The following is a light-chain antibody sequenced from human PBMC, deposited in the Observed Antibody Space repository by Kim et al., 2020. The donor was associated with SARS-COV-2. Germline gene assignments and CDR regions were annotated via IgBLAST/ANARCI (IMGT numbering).Light chain of an antibody. CDR2: STD. CDR3: LLHVGDGIWV. V-gene: IGLV8-61*01. CDR1: SGSVSTSNY. Sequence: QTVVTQEPSFSVSPGGTVTLTCGLSSGSVSTSNYASWYQLTPGQAPRTLIHSTDTRSSGVPDRFSGSILGTTAALTITGAQANDESEYYCLLHVGDGIWVFGGGTQLTVL. J-gene: IGLJ3*02.